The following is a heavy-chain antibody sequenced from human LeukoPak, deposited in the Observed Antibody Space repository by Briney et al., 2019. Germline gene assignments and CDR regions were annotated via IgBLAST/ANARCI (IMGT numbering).Heavy chain of an antibody. CDR3: ARQGYSGFIYDA. D-gene: IGHD5-12*01. J-gene: IGHJ4*02. Sequence: PSETLSLTCSVSGVPISSYYWTWIRQTPGRRLEWIGYIYESETTKYNPSLESRVTTSVDRSKNQFSLNLRSVTAADTAVYYCARQGYSGFIYDAWGQGTLVTVSS. CDR2: IYESETT. V-gene: IGHV4-59*08. CDR1: GVPISSYY.